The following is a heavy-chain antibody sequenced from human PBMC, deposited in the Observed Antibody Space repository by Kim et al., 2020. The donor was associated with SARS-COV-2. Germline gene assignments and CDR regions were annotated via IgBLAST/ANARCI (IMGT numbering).Heavy chain of an antibody. D-gene: IGHD6-13*01. J-gene: IGHJ6*02. CDR2: INHSGST. Sequence: SETLSLTCAVYGGSFSGYYWSWIRQPPGKGLEWIGEINHSGSTNYNPSLKSRVTISVDTSKNQFSLKLSSVTAADTAVYYCARGQKVSVGSSWYRDYGMDVWGQGTTVTVSS. V-gene: IGHV4-34*01. CDR3: ARGQKVSVGSSWYRDYGMDV. CDR1: GGSFSGYY.